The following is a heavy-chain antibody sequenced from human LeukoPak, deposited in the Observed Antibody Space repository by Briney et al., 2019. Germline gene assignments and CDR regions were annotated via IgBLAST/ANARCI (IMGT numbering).Heavy chain of an antibody. CDR1: GFTFSSYW. CDR3: AIFDSSSWAYYYYYGMDV. CDR2: INSDGSST. J-gene: IGHJ6*02. V-gene: IGHV3-74*01. D-gene: IGHD6-13*01. Sequence: GGSLRLSCAASGFTFSSYWMHWVRQAPGKGLVWVSRINSDGSSTSYADSVKGRFTISRDNAKNTLYLQMNSLRAEDTAVYYCAIFDSSSWAYYYYYGMDVWGQGTTVTVSS.